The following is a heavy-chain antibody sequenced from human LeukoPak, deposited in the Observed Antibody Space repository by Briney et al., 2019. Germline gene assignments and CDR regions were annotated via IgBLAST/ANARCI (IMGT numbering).Heavy chain of an antibody. CDR3: TTDLHY. Sequence: PGGSLRLSCAASGFTFSSYAMNWVRQAPGKGLEWVSYISSLGSTIYYADSVKGRFTISRDNAKNSLYLQMNSLKTEDTAVYYCTTDLHYWGQGTLVTVSS. CDR2: ISSLGSTI. CDR1: GFTFSSYA. V-gene: IGHV3-48*01. J-gene: IGHJ4*02.